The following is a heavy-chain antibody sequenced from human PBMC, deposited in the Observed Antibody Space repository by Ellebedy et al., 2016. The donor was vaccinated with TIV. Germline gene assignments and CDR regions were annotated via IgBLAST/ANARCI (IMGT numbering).Heavy chain of an antibody. CDR1: GFTFSSYV. Sequence: GESLKISCRASGFTFSSYVMSWVRQAPGKGLKWVSGLSRSGDTTYYADSVKGRFTISRDNPKNTLYLQMNSLRAEDTAVYYCAKDRDDDGDFVFDSWGQGILVTVSA. CDR2: LSRSGDTT. V-gene: IGHV3-23*01. J-gene: IGHJ4*02. CDR3: AKDRDDDGDFVFDS. D-gene: IGHD4-17*01.